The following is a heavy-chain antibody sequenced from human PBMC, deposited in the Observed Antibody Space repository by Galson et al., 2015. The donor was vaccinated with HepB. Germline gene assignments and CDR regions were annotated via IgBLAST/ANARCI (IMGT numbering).Heavy chain of an antibody. CDR3: ARAVPGVVVPAAMRTLYYYYGMDV. V-gene: IGHV1-2*04. CDR2: INPNSGGT. J-gene: IGHJ6*02. D-gene: IGHD2-2*01. Sequence: SVKVSCKASGYTFTGYYMHWVRQAPGQGLEWMGWINPNSGGTNYAQKFQGWVAMTRDTSISTAYMELSRLRSDDTAVYYCARAVPGVVVPAAMRTLYYYYGMDVWGQGTTVTVSS. CDR1: GYTFTGYY.